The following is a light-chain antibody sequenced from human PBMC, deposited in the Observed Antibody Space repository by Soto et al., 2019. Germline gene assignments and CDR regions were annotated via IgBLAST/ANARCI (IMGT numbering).Light chain of an antibody. CDR3: CSYAGDRTVV. CDR2: DVN. J-gene: IGLJ2*01. Sequence: QSVLTQPASVSGSPGQSITISCTGTSSDVGSYDIVSWYQQHPGKAPKFMIYDVNKRPSGVSNRFSGSKSGNTASLTISGLQAEDEAVYYCCSYAGDRTVVFGGGTQLTVL. CDR1: SSDVGSYDI. V-gene: IGLV2-23*02.